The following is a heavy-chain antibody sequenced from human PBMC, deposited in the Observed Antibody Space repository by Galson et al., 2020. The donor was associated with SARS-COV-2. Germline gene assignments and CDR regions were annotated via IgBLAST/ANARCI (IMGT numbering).Heavy chain of an antibody. Sequence: RGSMRLSCAASGFTFRSYGMHWVRQAPGKGLEWVAVIWYDGSNKYYADPVKGRFTISRDNSKNTLYLQMNSLRAEDTPVYYCARDGVWILPPFDDWGQGTLVTVSS. CDR2: IWYDGSNK. V-gene: IGHV3-33*01. D-gene: IGHD5-18*01. CDR3: ARDGVWILPPFDD. J-gene: IGHJ4*02. CDR1: GFTFRSYG.